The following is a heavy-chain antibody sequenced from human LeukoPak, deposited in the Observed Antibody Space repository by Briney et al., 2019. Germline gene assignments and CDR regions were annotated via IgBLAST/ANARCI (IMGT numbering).Heavy chain of an antibody. V-gene: IGHV3-11*03. Sequence: GTSLRLSCVASGFTFSDYYMSWIRQAPGKGLEWVSSISSSSSYIYYADSVKGRFTISRDNAKNSLYLQMNSLRAEDTAVYYCATHYDFWSGYYAWGQGTMVTVSS. CDR2: ISSSSSYI. CDR3: ATHYDFWSGYYA. J-gene: IGHJ3*01. CDR1: GFTFSDYY. D-gene: IGHD3-3*01.